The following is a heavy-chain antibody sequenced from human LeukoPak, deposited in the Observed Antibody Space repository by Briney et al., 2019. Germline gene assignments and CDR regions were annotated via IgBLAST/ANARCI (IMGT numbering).Heavy chain of an antibody. CDR1: GYTFTRYD. Sequence: ASVKVSCTAAGYTFTRYDINWVRQATGQGLEWMGWTNPNSGNTGYAQKFQGRLTITRSTSISTAYMELSSLRSEDTAVYYCARVAGSNYWGKGTLVTVSS. CDR3: ARVAGSNY. CDR2: TNPNSGNT. J-gene: IGHJ4*02. D-gene: IGHD6-19*01. V-gene: IGHV1-8*03.